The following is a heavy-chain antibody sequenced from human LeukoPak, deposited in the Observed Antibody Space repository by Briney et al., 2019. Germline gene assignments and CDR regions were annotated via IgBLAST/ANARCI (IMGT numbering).Heavy chain of an antibody. CDR1: GGSIINSGYY. Sequence: SETLSLTCTVSGGSIINSGYYWGWIRQPPGKGLEWIGSVYYSGNTYYNPSLKSRVSISVDTSKNQFSLKLRSVTAADTAMYYCARGFSRRDWGQGTLVTVSS. D-gene: IGHD3-10*01. J-gene: IGHJ4*02. CDR3: ARGFSRRD. CDR2: VYYSGNT. V-gene: IGHV4-39*01.